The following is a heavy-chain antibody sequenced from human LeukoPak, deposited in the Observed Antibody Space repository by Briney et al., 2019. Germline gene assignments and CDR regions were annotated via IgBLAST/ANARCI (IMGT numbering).Heavy chain of an antibody. D-gene: IGHD5-18*01. V-gene: IGHV5-51*01. CDR3: ARRNTAMVIRDAFDI. Sequence: GESLKISCKGSGNSFTSYWIGWVRQMPGKGLEWMGIIYPGDSDTRYSPSFQGQVTISADKSISTAYLQWSSLKASDTAMYYCARRNTAMVIRDAFDIWGQGTMVTVSS. CDR2: IYPGDSDT. CDR1: GNSFTSYW. J-gene: IGHJ3*02.